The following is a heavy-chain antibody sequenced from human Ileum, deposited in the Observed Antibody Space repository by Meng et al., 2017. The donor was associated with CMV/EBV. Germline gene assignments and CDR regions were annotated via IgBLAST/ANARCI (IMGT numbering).Heavy chain of an antibody. CDR2: IYYSGSP. Sequence: VTMQVPGLGRVKPSQTLCLTCTVSGGSITSGNYFWSWLRQPPGRGLEWIGYIYYSGSPYYHPSLKSRVTISLDTSKNQFSLNLRSVTATDSAVYYCVRQVVAASFDYWGQGALVTVSS. CDR3: VRQVVAASFDY. D-gene: IGHD2-15*01. J-gene: IGHJ4*02. CDR1: GGSITSGNYF. V-gene: IGHV4-30-4*08.